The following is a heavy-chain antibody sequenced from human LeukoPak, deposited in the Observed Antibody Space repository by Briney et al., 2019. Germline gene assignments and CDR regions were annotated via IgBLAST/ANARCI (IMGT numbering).Heavy chain of an antibody. CDR2: IYTGGNT. CDR1: GFTFSSYA. D-gene: IGHD4-17*01. V-gene: IGHV3-23*03. CDR3: ARGTVTAPDY. Sequence: QPGGSLRLSCAASGFTFSSYAMNWVRQAPGKGLEWVSIIYTGGNTYYADSVKGRFTISRDISKNTLYLQMNSLRAEDTAVYYCARGTVTAPDYWGQGTLVTVSS. J-gene: IGHJ4*02.